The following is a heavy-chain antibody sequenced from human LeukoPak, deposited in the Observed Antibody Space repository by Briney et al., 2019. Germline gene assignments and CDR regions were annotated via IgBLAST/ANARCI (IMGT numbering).Heavy chain of an antibody. Sequence: ASVKVSCKASGYSFSNYDINWVRQATGQGFEWMGWMNPNSGDTGYAQKFQGRVTVTRNTSIATAYMELSSLRSEDTAVYYCARGVRGGSGTYYKDRHFYHFMEVWGTGTTVTVSS. CDR3: ARGVRGGSGTYYKDRHFYHFMEV. D-gene: IGHD3-10*01. CDR2: MNPNSGDT. J-gene: IGHJ6*03. CDR1: GYSFSNYD. V-gene: IGHV1-8*03.